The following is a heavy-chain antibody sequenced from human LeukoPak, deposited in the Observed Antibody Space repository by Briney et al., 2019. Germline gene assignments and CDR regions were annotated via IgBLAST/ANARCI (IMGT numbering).Heavy chain of an antibody. CDR2: ISSSSSYI. Sequence: GGSLRLSCAASGFTFSSYSMNWVRQAPGKGLEWVSSISSSSSYIYYADSVKGRFTISRDNAKNSLYLQMNSLRAEDTAVYYCARDYSGYDLGYYYYYYYMDVWGKGTTVTSSS. CDR1: GFTFSSYS. CDR3: ARDYSGYDLGYYYYYYYMDV. D-gene: IGHD5-12*01. J-gene: IGHJ6*03. V-gene: IGHV3-21*01.